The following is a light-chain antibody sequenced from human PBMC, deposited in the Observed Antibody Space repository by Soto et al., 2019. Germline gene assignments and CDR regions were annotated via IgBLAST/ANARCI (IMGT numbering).Light chain of an antibody. CDR2: EVS. CDR1: SSDVGYYNY. CDR3: SSYTTSSTQV. J-gene: IGLJ3*02. V-gene: IGLV2-14*01. Sequence: QSVLTQPASVSGSPGQSITISCTGTSSDVGYYNYVSWYQHHPGEAPKLMIYEVSNRPSGVSNRFSGSKSGNTASLTISGLQAEDEADYYCSSYTTSSTQVFGGGTKLTVL.